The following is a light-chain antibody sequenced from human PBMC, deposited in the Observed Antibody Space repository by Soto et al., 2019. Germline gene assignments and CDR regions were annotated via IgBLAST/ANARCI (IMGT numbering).Light chain of an antibody. CDR1: STDVGGYNY. CDR3: GSYTSTDTPFV. V-gene: IGLV2-14*01. Sequence: QSVLAQPSSGSGAPGQSITISCTGTSTDVGGYNYVSWYQHHPGKGPKLIIYEVSNRPSGVSDRFSGSKSGNKASLIISNLEAEDESDYYCGSYTSTDTPFVFGTGTKVTVL. J-gene: IGLJ1*01. CDR2: EVS.